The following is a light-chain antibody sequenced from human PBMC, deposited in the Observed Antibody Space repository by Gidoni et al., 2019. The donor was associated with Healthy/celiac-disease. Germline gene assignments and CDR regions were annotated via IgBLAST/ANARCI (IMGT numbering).Light chain of an antibody. J-gene: IGKJ1*01. V-gene: IGKV1-39*01. CDR2: AAS. CDR1: QSISSY. Sequence: DIQMTHSPSSLSASVGDRVTITCRASQSISSYLNWYQQKPGKAPTLLIYAASNLQSGVPSRFSGSGSGKDFTLTISSLQPEDFATYYCQKSYSTPRTFDQGTKVEIK. CDR3: QKSYSTPRT.